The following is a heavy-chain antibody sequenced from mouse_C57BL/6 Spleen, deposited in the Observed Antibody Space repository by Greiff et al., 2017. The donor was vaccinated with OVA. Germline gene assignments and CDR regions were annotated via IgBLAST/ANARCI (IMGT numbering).Heavy chain of an antibody. J-gene: IGHJ4*01. V-gene: IGHV2-2*01. CDR3: ARNEDDGYYDAMDY. Sequence: VQVVESGPGLVQPSQSLSITCTVSGFSLTSYGVHWVRQSPGKGLEWLGVIWSGGSTDYNAAFISRLSISKDNSKSQVFFKMNSLQADDTAIYYCARNEDDGYYDAMDYWGQGTSVTVSS. CDR1: GFSLTSYG. D-gene: IGHD2-3*01. CDR2: IWSGGST.